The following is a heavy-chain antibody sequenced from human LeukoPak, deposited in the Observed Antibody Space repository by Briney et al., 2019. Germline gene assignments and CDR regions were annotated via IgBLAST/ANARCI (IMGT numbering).Heavy chain of an antibody. Sequence: GGSLRLSCAASGFTFSSYGMHWVRQAPGKGLEWVAVIWYDGSNKYYADSVKGRFTISRDNSKNTLYLQMNSLRAEDTAVYYCARESYYYGSGSQGVYFDYWGQGTLVTVSS. CDR3: ARESYYYGSGSQGVYFDY. V-gene: IGHV3-33*01. CDR2: IWYDGSNK. CDR1: GFTFSSYG. J-gene: IGHJ4*02. D-gene: IGHD3-10*01.